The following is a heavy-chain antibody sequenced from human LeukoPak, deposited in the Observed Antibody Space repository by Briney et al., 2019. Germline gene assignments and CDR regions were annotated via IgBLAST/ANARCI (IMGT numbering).Heavy chain of an antibody. Sequence: GGSLRLSCAASGFTFSDYGMHWLRPAPGKGLEWVAFIRYDGSNKYYADSVKGRFTIYRDNSKNTLYLQMNILRAEDTAVYYCAKEKISYSSSSGQCYWGQGTLVTVSS. V-gene: IGHV3-30*02. J-gene: IGHJ4*02. CDR1: GFTFSDYG. CDR2: IRYDGSNK. D-gene: IGHD6-6*01. CDR3: AKEKISYSSSSGQCY.